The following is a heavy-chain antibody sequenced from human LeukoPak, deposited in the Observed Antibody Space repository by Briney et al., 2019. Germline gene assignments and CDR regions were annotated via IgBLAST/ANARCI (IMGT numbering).Heavy chain of an antibody. CDR1: GYTFTGYY. CDR2: INPNSGGT. Sequence: ASVKVSCKASGYTFTGYYMHWVRQAPGQGLEWMGWINPNSGGTNYAQKFQGRDTMTRDTSISTAYTELSRLRSDDTAVYYCARGSDYEDAFDIWGQGTMVTVSS. D-gene: IGHD4-17*01. V-gene: IGHV1-2*02. CDR3: ARGSDYEDAFDI. J-gene: IGHJ3*02.